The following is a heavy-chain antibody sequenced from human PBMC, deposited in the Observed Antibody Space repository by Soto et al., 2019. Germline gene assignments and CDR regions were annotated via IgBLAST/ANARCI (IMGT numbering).Heavy chain of an antibody. D-gene: IGHD3-22*01. CDR2: ISYDGSNK. J-gene: IGHJ4*02. Sequence: GGSLRLSCAASGFTFSSYGMHWVRQAPGKGLEWVAVISYDGSNKYYADSVKGRFTISRDNSKNTLYLQMNSLRAEDTAVYYCANHRGAYSYYYDSSGYPTPFDYWGQGTLVTVSS. V-gene: IGHV3-30*18. CDR3: ANHRGAYSYYYDSSGYPTPFDY. CDR1: GFTFSSYG.